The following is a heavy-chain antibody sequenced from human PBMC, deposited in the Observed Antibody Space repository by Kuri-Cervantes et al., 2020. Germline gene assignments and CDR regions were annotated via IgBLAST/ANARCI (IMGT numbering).Heavy chain of an antibody. Sequence: SETLSLTCTVSGGSISSSSYYWGWIRQPPGKGLEWIGSIYYSGSTYYNPSLKSRVTISVDTSKNQFSLKLSSVTAADTAVYYCARGLDKGGSYYYYMDVWGKGTTVTVSS. D-gene: IGHD3-16*01. V-gene: IGHV4-39*01. J-gene: IGHJ6*03. CDR3: ARGLDKGGSYYYYMDV. CDR2: IYYSGST. CDR1: GGSISSSSYY.